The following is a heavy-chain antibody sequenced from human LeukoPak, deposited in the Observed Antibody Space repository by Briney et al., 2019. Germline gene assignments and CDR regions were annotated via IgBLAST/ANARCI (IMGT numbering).Heavy chain of an antibody. CDR2: ISSSSSYI. V-gene: IGHV3-21*01. CDR1: GFTFSSYS. CDR3: ARDVGCSSTSCYAIFDY. J-gene: IGHJ4*02. D-gene: IGHD2-2*01. Sequence: GGSLRLSCAASGFTFSSYSMNWVRQAPEKGLEWVSSISSSSSYIYYADSVKGRFAISRDNAKNSLYLQMNSLRAEDTAVYYCARDVGCSSTSCYAIFDYWGQGTLVTVSS.